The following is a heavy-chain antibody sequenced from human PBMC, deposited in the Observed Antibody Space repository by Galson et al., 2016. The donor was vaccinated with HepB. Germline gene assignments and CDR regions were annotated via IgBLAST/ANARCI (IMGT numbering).Heavy chain of an antibody. CDR2: IKSKIDGGTA. D-gene: IGHD6-19*01. V-gene: IGHV3-15*07. CDR3: TTVLSTASMSGWYDWGFDS. Sequence: SLRLSCAASGFTFTNAWMNWVRQAPGKGLEWVGRIKSKIDGGTADYAAPVKGRFTISGDDSKNTLYLQMTSLKTEDTAVYYCTTVLSTASMSGWYDWGFDSWGQVTLVTVAS. J-gene: IGHJ4*02. CDR1: GFTFTNAW.